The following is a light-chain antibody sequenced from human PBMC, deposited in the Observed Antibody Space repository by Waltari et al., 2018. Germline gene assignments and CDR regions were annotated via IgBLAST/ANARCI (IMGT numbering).Light chain of an antibody. CDR3: QQAKSFPIT. V-gene: IGKV1-12*01. Sequence: DIKMTQSPSSASASIGYSATITCRASQDIGNRLAWYQQKPGKAPNLLIYGTSSLQTGVPSRFSGSGSGTEFSLTISSLQPEDFATYYCQQAKSFPITFGPGTKVDIK. CDR2: GTS. CDR1: QDIGNR. J-gene: IGKJ3*01.